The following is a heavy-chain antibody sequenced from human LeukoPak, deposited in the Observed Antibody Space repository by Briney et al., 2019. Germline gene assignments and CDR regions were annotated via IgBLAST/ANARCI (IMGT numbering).Heavy chain of an antibody. J-gene: IGHJ5*02. D-gene: IGHD6-6*01. CDR1: DGSLSDYH. CDR2: IDHSGST. CDR3: ARAYSSSSYGNWFDP. V-gene: IGHV4-34*01. Sequence: SETLSLTCGVYDGSLSDYHWSWIRQPPGKGLEWIGEIDHSGSTNYNPSLKSRVIILLDTSKNQFSLKLSSVTAADTAVYYCARAYSSSSYGNWFDPWGQGTLVTVSS.